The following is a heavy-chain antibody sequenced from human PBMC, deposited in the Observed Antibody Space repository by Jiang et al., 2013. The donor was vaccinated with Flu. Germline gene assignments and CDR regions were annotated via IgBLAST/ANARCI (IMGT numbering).Heavy chain of an antibody. Sequence: VQLVESGGGLVKPGGSLRLSCAASGFTFSDYYMSWIRQAPGKGLEWVSYISSSSSYTNYADSVKGRFTISRDNAKNSLYLQMNSLRAEDTAVYYCARGDYYYYYYMDVWGKGTTVTVSS. V-gene: IGHV3-11*05. J-gene: IGHJ6*03. CDR2: ISSSSSYT. CDR1: GFTFSDYY. CDR3: ARGDYYYYYYMDV.